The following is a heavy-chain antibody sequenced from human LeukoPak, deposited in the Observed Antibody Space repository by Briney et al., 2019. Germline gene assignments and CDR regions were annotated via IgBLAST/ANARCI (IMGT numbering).Heavy chain of an antibody. CDR3: ASASFAYCSRTSCSEYFQH. CDR2: IYTSGST. CDR1: GGSISNYY. V-gene: IGHV4-4*07. Sequence: PSETLFLTCTVSGGSISNYYWSWIRQPAGKGLEWVGHIYTSGSTNYNPSLKSRVTMSVDTSKNQFSLKLSSVTAADTAVYYCASASFAYCSRTSCSEYFQHWGQGTLVTVSS. D-gene: IGHD2-2*01. J-gene: IGHJ1*01.